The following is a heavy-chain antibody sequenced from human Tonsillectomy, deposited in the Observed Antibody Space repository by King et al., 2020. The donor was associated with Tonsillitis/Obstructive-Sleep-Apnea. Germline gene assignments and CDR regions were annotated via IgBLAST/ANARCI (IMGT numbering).Heavy chain of an antibody. V-gene: IGHV4-39*01. J-gene: IGHJ6*02. D-gene: IGHD2-2*01. CDR2: IYYSGST. CDR1: GGSISSSSYY. Sequence: QLQESGPGLVKPSETLSLTCTVSGGSISSSSYYWGWIHQPPGKGLEWIGSIYYSGSTYYNPSLKSRVTISVDTSKNQFSLKLSSVTAADTAVYYCASGYCSSTSCYDYYYYGMDVWGQGTTVTVSS. CDR3: ASGYCSSTSCYDYYYYGMDV.